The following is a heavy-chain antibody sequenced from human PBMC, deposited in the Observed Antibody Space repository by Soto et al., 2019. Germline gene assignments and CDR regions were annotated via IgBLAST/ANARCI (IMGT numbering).Heavy chain of an antibody. CDR3: ARDSRNWNAPDAFDI. J-gene: IGHJ3*02. CDR2: IGTAGDT. Sequence: GGSLRLSCAASGVTFSSYDMHWVRQATGKGLEWVSAIGTAGDTYYPGSVKGRFTISRENAKNSLYLQMNSLRAEDTAVYYCARDSRNWNAPDAFDIWGQGTMVTVSS. V-gene: IGHV3-13*01. CDR1: GVTFSSYD. D-gene: IGHD1-1*01.